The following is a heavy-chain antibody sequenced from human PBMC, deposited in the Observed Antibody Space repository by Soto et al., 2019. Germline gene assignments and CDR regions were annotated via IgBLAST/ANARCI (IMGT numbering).Heavy chain of an antibody. J-gene: IGHJ4*02. CDR1: GGTFSSYT. D-gene: IGHD1-1*01. CDR3: XXXXXXXXXVERDED. Sequence: QVQLVQSGAEVKKPGSSVKVSCKASGGTFSSYTISXVRQAXGXGLXXMGRIIPILGIANYAQKFQGRVTITXXXXXXTXXXXXXXXXXXXXXXXXXXXXXXXXXXVERDEDWGQGTLVTVSS. CDR2: IIPILGIA. V-gene: IGHV1-69*02.